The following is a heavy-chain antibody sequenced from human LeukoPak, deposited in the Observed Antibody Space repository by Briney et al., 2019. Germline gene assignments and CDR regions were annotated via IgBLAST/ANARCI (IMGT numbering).Heavy chain of an antibody. V-gene: IGHV3-53*01. CDR3: ARCARAYYDSSGYYWDY. Sequence: SGGSLRLSCAASGFTVSSNYMSWVRQAPGKGLEGVSFIYSGGSTYYAYSVKGRFTISRDNSKNTLYLQMNSLRAEDTAVYYCARCARAYYDSSGYYWDYWGQGTLVTVSS. CDR1: GFTVSSNY. CDR2: IYSGGST. J-gene: IGHJ4*02. D-gene: IGHD3-22*01.